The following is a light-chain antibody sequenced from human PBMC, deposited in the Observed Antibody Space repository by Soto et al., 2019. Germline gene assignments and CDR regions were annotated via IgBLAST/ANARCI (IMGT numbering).Light chain of an antibody. CDR3: QHRSNWPTPIT. Sequence: IVCTQSPATPSLSPWEIATLSGRAIQSVTTFLDWYQQKPGQAPRLLIYDASDRATGIPARFSGSGAGTDFTLTISSLEPEDFAVYYCQHRSNWPTPITFGQGTRLEIK. CDR2: DAS. V-gene: IGKV3-11*01. CDR1: QSVTTF. J-gene: IGKJ5*01.